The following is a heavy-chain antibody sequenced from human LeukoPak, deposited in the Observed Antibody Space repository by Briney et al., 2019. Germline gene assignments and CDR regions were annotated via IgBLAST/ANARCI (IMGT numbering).Heavy chain of an antibody. CDR3: AGERGEEYSSGWYKTNFFYN. CDR2: GDYSGGT. D-gene: IGHD6-19*01. J-gene: IGHJ4*02. V-gene: IGHV4-39*07. Sequence: SETLSLTCTVSGGSISSYYWAWIREPPGKGLEWIATGDYSGGTYYNPSLESRVAISADMSKNQISLQLTSVTGADTAVYYCAGERGEEYSSGWYKTNFFYNWGQGVRVTVSS. CDR1: GGSISSYY.